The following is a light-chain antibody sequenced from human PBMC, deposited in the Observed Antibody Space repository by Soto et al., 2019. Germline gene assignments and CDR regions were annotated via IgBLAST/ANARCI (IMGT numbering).Light chain of an antibody. V-gene: IGKV1-39*01. J-gene: IGKJ2*01. CDR1: QTISTY. Sequence: DIQLTQSPSSLSASLGDRVTITCRASQTISTYLNWYQQKPGKPPKFLIYAASILQTGVPSRFSVGVYETDFTLTISNLQPDDFATYYCQQSYSTVVTFGQGTKLEIK. CDR3: QQSYSTVVT. CDR2: AAS.